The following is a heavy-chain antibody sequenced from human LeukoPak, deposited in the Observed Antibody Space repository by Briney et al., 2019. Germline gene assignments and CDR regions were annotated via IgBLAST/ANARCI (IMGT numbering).Heavy chain of an antibody. J-gene: IGHJ4*02. V-gene: IGHV3-48*02. D-gene: IGHD3-16*01. CDR2: ISSGGGVT. Sequence: LPGGSQRLSCGASDFSFRTYSMIWARQTPGTGLEWISYISSGGGVTHYAESVKGRFSISRDNAKNSLFLQMNRLKDEDTAVYYCARVGVGDWGSVWDHWGQGVRVTVSS. CDR1: DFSFRTYS. CDR3: ARVGVGDWGSVWDH.